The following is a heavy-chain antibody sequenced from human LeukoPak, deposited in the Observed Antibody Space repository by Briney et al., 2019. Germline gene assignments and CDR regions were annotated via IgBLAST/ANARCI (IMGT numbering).Heavy chain of an antibody. Sequence: ASVKVSCKASGYXFTVYYIHWVRQAPGQGLEWMGWINPNSGVTNSAQQFQGRVTMTRDTSISTAYMELSRLRSDDTAVYYCARDLELERNRWNYFESWGQGALVTVSS. V-gene: IGHV1-2*02. J-gene: IGHJ4*02. CDR3: ARDLELERNRWNYFES. CDR1: GYXFTVYY. D-gene: IGHD1-1*01. CDR2: INPNSGVT.